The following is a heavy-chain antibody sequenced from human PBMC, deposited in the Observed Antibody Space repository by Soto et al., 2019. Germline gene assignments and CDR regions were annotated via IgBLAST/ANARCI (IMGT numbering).Heavy chain of an antibody. Sequence: EVQLVESGGGLVQPGGSLRLSCAASGFTFSLYSMSWVRQAPGKGLAWVSYISRSSTGIHYADSVKARFTISRDDATNSMHLQMNSLRDGDTAVYYCARAVTWGLDVWGQGTTVSISS. CDR2: ISRSSTGI. J-gene: IGHJ6*02. CDR3: ARAVTWGLDV. V-gene: IGHV3-48*02. D-gene: IGHD3-10*01. CDR1: GFTFSLYS.